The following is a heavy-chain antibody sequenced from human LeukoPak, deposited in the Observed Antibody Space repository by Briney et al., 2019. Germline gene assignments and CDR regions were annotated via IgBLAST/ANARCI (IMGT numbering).Heavy chain of an antibody. J-gene: IGHJ4*02. V-gene: IGHV3-21*01. CDR1: GFTFSSYA. Sequence: PGGSLGLSCAASGFTFSSYAMNWVRQAPGKGLEWVSSIGGTGTSIYYADSVKGRFTISRDNPKNSLYLQMNSLRAEDTAVYYCAREIAEGFDYWGQGTLVTVSS. CDR2: IGGTGTSI. CDR3: AREIAEGFDY.